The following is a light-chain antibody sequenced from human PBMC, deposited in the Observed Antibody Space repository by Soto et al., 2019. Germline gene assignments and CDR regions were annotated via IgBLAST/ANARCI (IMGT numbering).Light chain of an antibody. V-gene: IGKV3-11*01. CDR2: DAS. J-gene: IGKJ2*01. CDR3: QQRGNWLYT. Sequence: EILLTQSPATLSLSPGERATLACRASQSVASYLAWYQQKPGQAPRLLIYDASHRATGIPARFSGSGSGTDFTLTISSLEPEDFAVYYGQQRGNWLYTFGQGTKLEIK. CDR1: QSVASY.